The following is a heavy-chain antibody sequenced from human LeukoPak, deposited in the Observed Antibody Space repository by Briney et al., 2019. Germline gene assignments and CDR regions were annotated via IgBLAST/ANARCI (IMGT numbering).Heavy chain of an antibody. D-gene: IGHD3-10*01. CDR1: GFTFSSYA. CDR3: ARAHPEGYYYGSGTYFDY. V-gene: IGHV3-23*01. Sequence: PGGSLRLSCAASGFTFSSYAMSWVRQAPGKGLEWVSVISGSGGSTYYADSVKGRFTISRDNSKNTLYLQMNSLRAEDTAVYYCARAHPEGYYYGSGTYFDYWGQGTLVTVSS. J-gene: IGHJ4*02. CDR2: ISGSGGST.